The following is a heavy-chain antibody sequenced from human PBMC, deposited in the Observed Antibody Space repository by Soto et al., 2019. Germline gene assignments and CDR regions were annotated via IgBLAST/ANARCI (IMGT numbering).Heavy chain of an antibody. CDR2: IIPIFGTA. CDR3: AYGVGVVQLVYYYGMDV. V-gene: IGHV1-69*13. CDR1: GGTFSSYA. J-gene: IGHJ6*02. D-gene: IGHD3-3*01. Sequence: ASVNVSCKASGGTFSSYAISWVRQAPGQGLEWMGGIIPIFGTANYAQKFQGRVTITADESTSTAYMELSSLRSEDTAVYYCAYGVGVVQLVYYYGMDVWGQGTTVTVSS.